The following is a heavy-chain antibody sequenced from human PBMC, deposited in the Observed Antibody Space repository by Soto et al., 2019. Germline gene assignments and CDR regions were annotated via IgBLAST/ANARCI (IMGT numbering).Heavy chain of an antibody. CDR2: IYDSGST. CDR3: ARHVDSSGWWGNWFDP. D-gene: IGHD6-19*01. CDR1: GGSISSSY. J-gene: IGHJ5*02. V-gene: IGHV4-59*08. Sequence: SETLSLTCTVSGGSISSSYWSWIRQPPGKGLEWIGYIYDSGSTYYNSSLKSRVIMSVDTSKNQFSLKLSSVTAADTAVYYCARHVDSSGWWGNWFDPWGQGTLVTVSS.